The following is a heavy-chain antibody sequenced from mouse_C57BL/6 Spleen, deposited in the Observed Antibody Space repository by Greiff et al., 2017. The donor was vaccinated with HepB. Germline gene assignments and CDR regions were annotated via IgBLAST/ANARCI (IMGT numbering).Heavy chain of an antibody. CDR3: ARDGFIITWYFDV. CDR2: ISDGGSYT. V-gene: IGHV5-4*01. CDR1: GFTFSSYA. D-gene: IGHD1-1*01. Sequence: DVHLVESGGGLVKPGGSLKLSCAASGFTFSSYAMSWVRQTPEKRLEWVATISDGGSYTYYPDNVKGRFTISRDNAKNNLYLQMSHLKSEDTAMYYCARDGFIITWYFDVWGTGTTVTVSS. J-gene: IGHJ1*03.